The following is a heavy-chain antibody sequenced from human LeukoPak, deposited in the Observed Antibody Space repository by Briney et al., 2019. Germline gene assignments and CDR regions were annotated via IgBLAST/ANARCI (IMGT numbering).Heavy chain of an antibody. Sequence: ASVKVSCKASGGTFSSYAISLVRQAPGQGLEWMGGIIPIFGTANYAQKFQGRVTITADESTSTAYMELSSLRSEDTAVYYCARDSFYCSSTSCYGRYFDYWGQGTLVTVSS. CDR2: IIPIFGTA. CDR1: GGTFSSYA. CDR3: ARDSFYCSSTSCYGRYFDY. V-gene: IGHV1-69*13. J-gene: IGHJ4*02. D-gene: IGHD2-2*01.